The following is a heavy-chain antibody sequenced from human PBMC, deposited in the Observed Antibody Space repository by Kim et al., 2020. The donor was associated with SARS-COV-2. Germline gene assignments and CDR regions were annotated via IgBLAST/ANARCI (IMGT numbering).Heavy chain of an antibody. J-gene: IGHJ4*02. CDR1: GFTFSSYS. D-gene: IGHD2-15*01. CDR2: ISSSSYI. Sequence: GGSLRLSCAASGFTFSSYSMNWVRQAPGKGLEWVSSISSSSYIYYADSVKGRFTISRDNAKNSLYLQMNSLRAEDTAVYYCAREGRYCSGGSCPPDYWGQGTLVTVSS. V-gene: IGHV3-21*01. CDR3: AREGRYCSGGSCPPDY.